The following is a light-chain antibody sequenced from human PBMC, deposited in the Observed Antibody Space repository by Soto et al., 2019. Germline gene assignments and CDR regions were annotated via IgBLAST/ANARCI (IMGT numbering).Light chain of an antibody. CDR2: ESN. Sequence: QSVLTQPPSVSAAPGQKVTISCSGSSSNIGNNYVSWYQQVPGTAPELLIYESNKRPSGIPDRFYGFKSGTSATLGITGLQTGDEADYYCGTWDSSLSAVVFGGGTQLTVL. J-gene: IGLJ2*01. CDR3: GTWDSSLSAVV. CDR1: SSNIGNNY. V-gene: IGLV1-51*01.